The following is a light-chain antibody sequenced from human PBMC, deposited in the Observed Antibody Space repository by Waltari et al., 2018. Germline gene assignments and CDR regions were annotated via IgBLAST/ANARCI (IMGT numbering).Light chain of an antibody. Sequence: DAQMTQSPSSLSASVGDRGTITCRASQSVNIYLNWYQQKPGKAPKLLIYAASIFQSGVPSRFSGSGSRTDFTLTISSLQPEDVANYYCQQTYSTPYTFGQGTKLEIK. V-gene: IGKV1-39*01. CDR3: QQTYSTPYT. CDR1: QSVNIY. J-gene: IGKJ2*01. CDR2: AAS.